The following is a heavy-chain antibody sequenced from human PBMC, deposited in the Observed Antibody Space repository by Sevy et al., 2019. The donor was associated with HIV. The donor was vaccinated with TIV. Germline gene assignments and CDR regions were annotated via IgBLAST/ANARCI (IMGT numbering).Heavy chain of an antibody. CDR1: GFIFNTHA. CDR2: ISSSGSII. Sequence: GGSLRLSCAASGFIFNTHAMSWVRQAPGKGLEWVSYISSSGSIIYYADSVKGRFTISGDNAKNSLYMQMNSLRAEDTAVYYCARVDANYDKGFDPWGQGTLVTVSS. D-gene: IGHD3-22*01. J-gene: IGHJ5*02. V-gene: IGHV3-48*03. CDR3: ARVDANYDKGFDP.